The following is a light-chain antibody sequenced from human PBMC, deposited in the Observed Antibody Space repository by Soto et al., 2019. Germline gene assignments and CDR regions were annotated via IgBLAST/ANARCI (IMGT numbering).Light chain of an antibody. Sequence: AIQLTQSPSSLSASVGDRVTITCRASQGISSYLTWYQQKPGKAPKLLIYKASSLESGVPSRFSGSGSGTEFTLTISRLEPEDFAVYYCHQYGSSSWTFGQGTKVDI. CDR2: KAS. J-gene: IGKJ1*01. CDR1: QGISSY. CDR3: HQYGSSSWT. V-gene: IGKV1-13*02.